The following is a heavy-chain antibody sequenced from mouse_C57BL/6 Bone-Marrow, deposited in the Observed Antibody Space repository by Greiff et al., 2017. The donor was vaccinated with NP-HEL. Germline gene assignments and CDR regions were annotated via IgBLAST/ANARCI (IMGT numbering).Heavy chain of an antibody. CDR3: ARQSSTTVLFDY. CDR1: GFTFSSYG. V-gene: IGHV5-6*02. D-gene: IGHD1-1*01. CDR2: ISSGGSYT. J-gene: IGHJ2*01. Sequence: EVKLVESGGDLVKPGGSLKLSCAAPGFTFSSYGMSWVRQTPDKRLEWVATISSGGSYTYYPDSVKGRFTISRDNAKNTLYLQMSSLKSEDTAMYYCARQSSTTVLFDYWGQGTTLTVSS.